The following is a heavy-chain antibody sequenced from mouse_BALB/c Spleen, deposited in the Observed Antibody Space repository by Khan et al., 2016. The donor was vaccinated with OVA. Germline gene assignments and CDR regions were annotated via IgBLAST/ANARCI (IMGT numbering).Heavy chain of an antibody. CDR1: GFNIKDYY. CDR3: NASYGSSDDAMDY. CDR2: IDPENGDT. V-gene: IGHV14-4*02. J-gene: IGHJ4*01. D-gene: IGHD1-1*01. Sequence: EVQLQQSGAELVRSGASVKLSCTASGFNIKDYYMHWVKQRPEQGLEWIGWIDPENGDTEYAPKFQGKATMTADKSSNPAYLHITSLTSEDSALYSCNASYGSSDDAMDYGAQGTSVSVSS.